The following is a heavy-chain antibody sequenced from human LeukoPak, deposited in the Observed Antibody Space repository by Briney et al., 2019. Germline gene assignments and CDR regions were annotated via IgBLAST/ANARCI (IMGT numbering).Heavy chain of an antibody. J-gene: IGHJ6*03. D-gene: IGHD6-13*01. Sequence: GGSLRLSCAASGFTFSYYSMNWVRQAPGRGLEWVSCISSSSSLIFYSDSVRGRFTISRDNAKNLLYLHMNSLRVEDTAVYYCAKVDMGDYSSSPVPYYNYYMNVWGKGTTVTVSS. CDR1: GFTFSYYS. V-gene: IGHV3-21*01. CDR2: ISSSSSLI. CDR3: AKVDMGDYSSSPVPYYNYYMNV.